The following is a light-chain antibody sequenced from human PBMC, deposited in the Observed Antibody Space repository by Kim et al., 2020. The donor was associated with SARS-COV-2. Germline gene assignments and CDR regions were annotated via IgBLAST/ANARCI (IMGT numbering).Light chain of an antibody. Sequence: SLSPGERATLSCRASQSVSSFLAWYQHKPGQAPRLLIYDASRRATGIPARFSGGGSGTDFTLTISRLEPADFAVYYCQQRVNWITFGQGTRLEIK. V-gene: IGKV3-11*01. CDR3: QQRVNWIT. J-gene: IGKJ5*01. CDR2: DAS. CDR1: QSVSSF.